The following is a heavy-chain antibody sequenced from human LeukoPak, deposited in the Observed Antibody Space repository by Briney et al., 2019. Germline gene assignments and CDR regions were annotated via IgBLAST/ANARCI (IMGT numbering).Heavy chain of an antibody. J-gene: IGHJ4*02. D-gene: IGHD3-9*01. CDR1: GFAFSSRI. Sequence: GGSLRLSCAASGFAFSSRIMSWVRQAPGEGLEWVSSICSSGDSTNYRDSVKGRFTISRDNSKNTLYLQMNSLRVEDTAAYYCAHMTGFDYWGQGSLVTVSS. V-gene: IGHV3-23*01. CDR2: ICSSGDST. CDR3: AHMTGFDY.